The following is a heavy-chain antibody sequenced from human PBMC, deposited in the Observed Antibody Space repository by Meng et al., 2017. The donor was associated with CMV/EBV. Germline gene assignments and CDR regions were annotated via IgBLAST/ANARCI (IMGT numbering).Heavy chain of an antibody. J-gene: IGHJ6*02. V-gene: IGHV1-69*10. CDR2: IIPILGIA. CDR1: GYTFTSYG. D-gene: IGHD3-22*01. CDR3: ARDEYYDSSGYLVYYGMDV. Sequence: SVKVSCKASGYTFTSYGISWVRQAPGQGLEWMGGIIPILGIANYAQKFQGRVTITADKSTSTAYMELSSLRSEDTAVYYCARDEYYDSSGYLVYYGMDVWGQGTTVTVSS.